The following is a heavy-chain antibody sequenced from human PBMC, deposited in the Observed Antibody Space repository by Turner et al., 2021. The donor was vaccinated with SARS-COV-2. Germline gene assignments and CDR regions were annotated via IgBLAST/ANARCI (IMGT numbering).Heavy chain of an antibody. CDR3: ARCGSSGGTPHFDY. J-gene: IGHJ4*02. CDR2: LSGSGESA. D-gene: IGHD5-12*01. V-gene: IGHV3-23*01. Sequence: EVQLMESGGGLTRQGGSLSLSCIPPGFSFRGYAMGWVRHFPGKGLEWVSRLSGSGESAYYAESVRGRFTISRDNSRNTLHLQMNTLRAGDTALYYCARCGSSGGTPHFDYWGQGIQVTVSS. CDR1: GFSFRGYA.